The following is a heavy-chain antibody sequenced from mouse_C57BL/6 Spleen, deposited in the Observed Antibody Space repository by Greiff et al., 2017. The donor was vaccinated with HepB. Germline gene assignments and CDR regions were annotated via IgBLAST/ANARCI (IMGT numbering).Heavy chain of an antibody. J-gene: IGHJ3*01. Sequence: EVHLVESEGGLVQPGSSMKLSCTASGFTFSDYYMAWVRQVPEKGLEWVANINYDGSSTYYLDSLKSRFIISRDNAKNILYLQMSSLKSEDTATYYCARDGDSSGYEAWFAYWGQGTLVTVSA. CDR2: INYDGSST. CDR3: ARDGDSSGYEAWFAY. CDR1: GFTFSDYY. V-gene: IGHV5-16*01. D-gene: IGHD3-2*02.